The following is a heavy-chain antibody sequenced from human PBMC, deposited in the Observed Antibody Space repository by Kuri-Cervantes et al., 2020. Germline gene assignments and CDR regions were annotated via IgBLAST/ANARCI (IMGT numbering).Heavy chain of an antibody. D-gene: IGHD3-3*01. CDR1: GYTFTSYG. J-gene: IGHJ6*02. Sequence: ASVKVSCKASGYTFTSYGISWVRQAPGQGLEWMGWISAYNGNTNYAQKLQGRVTMTTDTSTSTAYMELRSLRSDDTAVYYCARARSPGFFIEGYYGMDVWGQGTTVTGSS. CDR2: ISAYNGNT. V-gene: IGHV1-18*01. CDR3: ARARSPGFFIEGYYGMDV.